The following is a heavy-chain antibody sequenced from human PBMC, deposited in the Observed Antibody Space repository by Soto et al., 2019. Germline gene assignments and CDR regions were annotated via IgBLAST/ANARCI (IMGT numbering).Heavy chain of an antibody. J-gene: IGHJ6*02. CDR2: IKQDGSEK. D-gene: IGHD3-22*01. V-gene: IGHV3-7*01. CDR3: ARGVVKRITMSVVVIGHYGMDV. CDR1: GFTFSSYW. Sequence: EVQLVESGGGLVQPGGSLRLSCAASGFTFSSYWMSWVRQAPGKGLEWVANIKQDGSEKYYVDSVKGRFTISRDNAKNXQYRQXXSLRAVDTAVYYCARGVVKRITMSVVVIGHYGMDVWGQGTTVTVSS.